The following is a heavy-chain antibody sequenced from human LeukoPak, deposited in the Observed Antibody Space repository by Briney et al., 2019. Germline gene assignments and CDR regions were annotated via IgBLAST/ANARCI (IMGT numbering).Heavy chain of an antibody. D-gene: IGHD2-15*01. V-gene: IGHV3-66*01. CDR2: IYSGGST. CDR3: ARRCGGSCFYAFDI. J-gene: IGHJ3*02. Sequence: GGSLRLSCAASGFTVSSNYMGWVRQAPGKGLEWVSVIYSGGSTYYADSVKGRFTISRDNSKNTLYLQMNSLRAEDTAVYYCARRCGGSCFYAFDIWGQGTMVTVSS. CDR1: GFTVSSNY.